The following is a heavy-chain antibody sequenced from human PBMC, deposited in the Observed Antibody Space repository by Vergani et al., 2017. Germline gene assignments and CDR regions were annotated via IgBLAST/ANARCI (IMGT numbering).Heavy chain of an antibody. Sequence: EVQLVESGGGLVQPGGSLRLSCAASGFTFSSYSMNWVRQAPGKGLEWVSYISSSSSTIYYADSVKGRFTISRDNSKNTLYLQVNSLRAEDTAVYYCAKEGRRTDFDIWGQGTMVTVSS. CDR2: ISSSSSTI. CDR3: AKEGRRTDFDI. J-gene: IGHJ3*02. V-gene: IGHV3-48*01. CDR1: GFTFSSYS. D-gene: IGHD3/OR15-3a*01.